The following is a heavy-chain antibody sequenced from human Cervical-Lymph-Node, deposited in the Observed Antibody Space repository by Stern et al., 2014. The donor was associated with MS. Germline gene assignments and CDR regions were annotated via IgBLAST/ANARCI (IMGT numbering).Heavy chain of an antibody. CDR1: GGSIGNNNW. CDR2: IYHSGST. Sequence: VQLEESGPGLVKPSGTLSLTCAVSGGSIGNNNWWSWVRQPPGKGLEWIGEIYHSGSTNYNPSLKSRVTFSVDNSQNHFSLTLSSVTAADTAVYYCARESTTVFRDYFFDYWGQGTLVTVSS. J-gene: IGHJ4*02. D-gene: IGHD4-17*01. CDR3: ARESTTVFRDYFFDY. V-gene: IGHV4-4*02.